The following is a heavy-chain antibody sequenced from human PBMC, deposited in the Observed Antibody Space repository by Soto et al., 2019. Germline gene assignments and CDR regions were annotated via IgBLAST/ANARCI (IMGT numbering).Heavy chain of an antibody. CDR1: GVSLTSGNW. CDR2: IFHDGTA. D-gene: IGHD3-10*01. V-gene: IGHV4-4*02. J-gene: IGHJ4*02. Sequence: SETLSLTCAVSGVSLTSGNWWTWVRQSPQRGLEYIGEIFHDGTANYYPSFERRVAMSVDTSRNQFSLKLTSVTAADTAVYSCARLVYDTRLNYMYFDFWGPGTLVTVSS. CDR3: ARLVYDTRLNYMYFDF.